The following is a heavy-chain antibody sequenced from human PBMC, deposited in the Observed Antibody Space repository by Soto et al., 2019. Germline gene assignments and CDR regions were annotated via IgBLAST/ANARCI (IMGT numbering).Heavy chain of an antibody. Sequence: QVHLVQSGAEVKKPGSSVKVSCKASGGNFRSESINWVRQAPGQGLEWMGGIIPFFGTSDYAQKFQGRLTITADESTPTAYMELSSLRSQDKAVYYCARGPEFGGNSDAYDIWGQGTMVIVSS. J-gene: IGHJ3*02. D-gene: IGHD2-21*02. V-gene: IGHV1-69*12. CDR1: GGNFRSES. CDR3: ARGPEFGGNSDAYDI. CDR2: IIPFFGTS.